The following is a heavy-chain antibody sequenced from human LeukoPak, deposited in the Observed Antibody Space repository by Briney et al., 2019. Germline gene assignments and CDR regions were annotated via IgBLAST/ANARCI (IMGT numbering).Heavy chain of an antibody. Sequence: GASVKVSCKASGYIFTGYQIHWVRQAPGQGLEWVGRINPNSGVTDFLQKFQGRVTVTRDTPTKTVYMDLTSLRFDDTAVYYCAGGPLPGGLWYLDYWGQGTLLTVSS. CDR3: AGGPLPGGLWYLDY. D-gene: IGHD3-16*01. V-gene: IGHV1-2*02. J-gene: IGHJ4*02. CDR1: GYIFTGYQ. CDR2: INPNSGVT.